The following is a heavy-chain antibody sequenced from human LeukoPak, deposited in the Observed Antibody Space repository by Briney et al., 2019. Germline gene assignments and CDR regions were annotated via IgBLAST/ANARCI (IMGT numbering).Heavy chain of an antibody. Sequence: GGSLRLSCAASGFTFRDYAMTWVRQAPGKGLECVSGLFGSGNGAFYADSVKGRFTISRDNSRNLVYLQEDSLTVEDAAVYYCAKNAVSGGGYWEFDSWGQGIQVTVS. CDR1: GFTFRDYA. J-gene: IGHJ5*01. D-gene: IGHD2-21*02. CDR2: LFGSGNGA. CDR3: AKNAVSGGGYWEFDS. V-gene: IGHV3-23*01.